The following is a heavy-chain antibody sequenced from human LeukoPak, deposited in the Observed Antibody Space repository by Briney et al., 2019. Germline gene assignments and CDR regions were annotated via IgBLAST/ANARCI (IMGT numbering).Heavy chain of an antibody. Sequence: GGSLRLSCLVSGFTYSRYWMTWFRQAPGKGLEWVANIKQDGSQKNYVDSVKGRFTISRDNAKKSLYLQMNSLRGEDTAVYFCARGGTYDIWGQGTRVTVSS. J-gene: IGHJ3*02. CDR3: ARGGTYDI. V-gene: IGHV3-7*01. CDR1: GFTYSRYW. CDR2: IKQDGSQK.